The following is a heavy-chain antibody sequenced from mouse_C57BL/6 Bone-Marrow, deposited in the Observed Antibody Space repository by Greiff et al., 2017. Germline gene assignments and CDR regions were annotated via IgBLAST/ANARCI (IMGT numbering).Heavy chain of an antibody. CDR1: GYTFTSYW. D-gene: IGHD2-1*01. CDR3: AREDYGNYGFAY. V-gene: IGHV1-50*01. Sequence: QVQLQQPGAELVKPGASVKLSCKASGYTFTSYWMQWVKQRPGQGLEWIGEIDPSDSYTNYNQKFKGKATLTVDTSSSTAYMQLSSLTSEDSAVYYCAREDYGNYGFAYWGQGNLVTVSA. CDR2: IDPSDSYT. J-gene: IGHJ3*01.